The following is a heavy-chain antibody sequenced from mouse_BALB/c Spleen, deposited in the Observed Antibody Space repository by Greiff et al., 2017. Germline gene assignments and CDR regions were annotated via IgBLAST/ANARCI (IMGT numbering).Heavy chain of an antibody. D-gene: IGHD2-1*01. Sequence: VQLKEPGAELVKPGASVKLSCKASGYTFTSYYMYWVKQRPGQGLEWIGGINPSNGGTNFNEKFKSKATLTVDKSSSTAYMQLSSLTSEDSAVYYCTRGGNYGYWGQGTTLTVSA. J-gene: IGHJ2*01. V-gene: IGHV1S81*02. CDR3: TRGGNYGY. CDR2: INPSNGGT. CDR1: GYTFTSYY.